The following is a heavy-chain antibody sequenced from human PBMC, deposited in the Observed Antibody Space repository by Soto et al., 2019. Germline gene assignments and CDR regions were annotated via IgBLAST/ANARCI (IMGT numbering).Heavy chain of an antibody. CDR1: GYTFTSYG. V-gene: IGHV1-18*01. Sequence: QVRLVQSGAEVKKPGASVKVSCKASGYTFTSYGISWVRQAPGQGLEWMGWISAYNGNTNYAQKLQGRVTMTTDTSTSKAYREVRSLGSDDPAVYYCARDLNGRGWYGGSWRYGGQGPLVTVPS. CDR2: ISAYNGNT. CDR3: ARDLNGRGWYGGSWRY. D-gene: IGHD6-19*01. J-gene: IGHJ4*02.